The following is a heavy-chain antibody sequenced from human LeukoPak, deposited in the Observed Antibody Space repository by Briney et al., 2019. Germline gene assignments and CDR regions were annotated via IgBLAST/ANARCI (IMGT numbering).Heavy chain of an antibody. Sequence: TLSLTCTVSGGSISSGGYYWSWIRQHPGKALEWLARIDWDDDKFYSTSLKTRLTISKDTSKNQVVLTMTNMDPVDTATYYCALTTRNRAITIFGPPSSEASGTFFDYWGQGTLVTVSS. J-gene: IGHJ4*02. D-gene: IGHD3-3*01. CDR1: GGSISSGGYY. CDR2: IDWDDDK. V-gene: IGHV2-70*16. CDR3: ALTTRNRAITIFGPPSSEASGTFFDY.